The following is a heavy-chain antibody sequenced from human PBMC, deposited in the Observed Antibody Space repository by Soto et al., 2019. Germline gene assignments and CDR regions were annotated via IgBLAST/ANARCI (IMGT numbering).Heavy chain of an antibody. J-gene: IGHJ3*01. D-gene: IGHD3-9*01. CDR3: AKDLGGAYYDILTGARSWGD. CDR1: GFTFSSYA. V-gene: IGHV3-23*01. CDR2: ISGSGGST. Sequence: GGSLRLSCAASGFTFSSYAMSWVRQAPGKGLEWVSAISGSGGSTYYADSVKGRFTISRDNSKNTLYLQMNSLRAEDTAVYYFAKDLGGAYYDILTGARSWGDWGQGTMVTVSS.